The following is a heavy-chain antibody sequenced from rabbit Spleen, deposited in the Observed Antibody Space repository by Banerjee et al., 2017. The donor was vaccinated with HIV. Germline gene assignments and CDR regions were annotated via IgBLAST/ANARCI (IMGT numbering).Heavy chain of an antibody. CDR1: GVSFSISSY. D-gene: IGHD8-1*01. CDR2: IDDGSSGFT. Sequence: QSLEESGGDLVKPGASLTLTCTASGVSFSISSYMCWVRQAPGKGLEWIACIDDGSSGFTYFATWAKGRFTISKTSSTTVTLQMTRLTAADTATYFCARDTGSSFSSYGMDLWGPGTLVTVS. CDR3: ARDTGSSFSSYGMDL. V-gene: IGHV1S40*01. J-gene: IGHJ6*01.